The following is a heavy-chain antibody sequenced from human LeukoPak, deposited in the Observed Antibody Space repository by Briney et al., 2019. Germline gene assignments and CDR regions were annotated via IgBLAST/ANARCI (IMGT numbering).Heavy chain of an antibody. CDR2: ISAYNGNT. J-gene: IGHJ5*02. CDR1: GYTFTGYY. CDR3: ARVADTAMVTGWFDP. Sequence: GASVKVSCKASGYTFTGYYMHWVRQAPGQGLEWMGWISAYNGNTNYAQKLQGRVTMTTDTSTSTAYMELRSLGSDDTAVYYCARVADTAMVTGWFDPWGQGTLVTVSS. D-gene: IGHD5-18*01. V-gene: IGHV1-18*04.